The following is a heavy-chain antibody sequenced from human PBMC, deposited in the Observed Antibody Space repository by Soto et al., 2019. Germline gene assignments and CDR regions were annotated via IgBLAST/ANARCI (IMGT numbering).Heavy chain of an antibody. J-gene: IGHJ4*02. V-gene: IGHV4-30-4*01. CDR2: ISYSGST. CDR1: GVSMNNGDYF. Sequence: LSLTCSVSGVSMNNGDYFWTWIRQTPGKGLQWIGYISYSGSTFYNPSLKTRLAMSVDTSKNQFSVRLRSVTAADTAVYYCARDRAHFYESSGRLDLWGQGMLVTVSS. CDR3: ARDRAHFYESSGRLDL. D-gene: IGHD3-22*01.